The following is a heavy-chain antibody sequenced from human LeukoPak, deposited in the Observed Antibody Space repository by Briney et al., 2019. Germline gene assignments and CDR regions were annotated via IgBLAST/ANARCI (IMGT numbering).Heavy chain of an antibody. V-gene: IGHV3-30*02. CDR2: IRYDGSNK. CDR1: GFTLSSYG. J-gene: IGHJ3*02. CDR3: AKGVVVAAIFTHDAFDI. Sequence: GGSLRLSCAASGFTLSSYGMHWVRQAPGKGLEWVAFIRYDGSNKYYADSVKGRFTISRDNSKNTLYLQMNSLRAEDTAVYYCAKGVVVAAIFTHDAFDIWGQGTMVTVSS. D-gene: IGHD2-15*01.